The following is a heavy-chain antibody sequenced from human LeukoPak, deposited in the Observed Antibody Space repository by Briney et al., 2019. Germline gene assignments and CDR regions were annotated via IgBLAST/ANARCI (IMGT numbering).Heavy chain of an antibody. CDR1: GFTFSSYS. D-gene: IGHD6-13*01. Sequence: KSGGSLRLSCAASGFTFSSYSMNWVRQAPGKGLEWVSSISSSSSYIYYADSVKGRFTISRDNAKNSLYLQMNSLRAEDTAVYYCARGGIAAAALVHLDYWGQGTLVTVSS. CDR2: ISSSSSYI. V-gene: IGHV3-21*01. CDR3: ARGGIAAAALVHLDY. J-gene: IGHJ4*02.